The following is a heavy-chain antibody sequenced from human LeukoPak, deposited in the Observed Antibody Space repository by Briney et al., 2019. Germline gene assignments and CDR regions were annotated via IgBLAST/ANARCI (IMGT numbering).Heavy chain of an antibody. CDR3: ARRYNWNGRDAFDI. V-gene: IGHV5-51*01. D-gene: IGHD1-20*01. Sequence: GESLKISCKGSGYSFTSYWLGWVRQMPGKGLEWMGIIYPGDSDPRYSPAFQGQVTISADKSISTAYLQWSSLKASDTAMYYCARRYNWNGRDAFDIWGQGTMVTVSS. J-gene: IGHJ3*02. CDR2: IYPGDSDP. CDR1: GYSFTSYW.